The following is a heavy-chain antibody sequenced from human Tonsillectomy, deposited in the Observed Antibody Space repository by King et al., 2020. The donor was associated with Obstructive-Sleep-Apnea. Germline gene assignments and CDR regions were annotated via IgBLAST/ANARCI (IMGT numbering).Heavy chain of an antibody. V-gene: IGHV3-21*01. CDR2: ISSSSSYI. CDR3: ARDRGYSYGGIDAFDI. D-gene: IGHD5-18*01. Sequence: VQLVESGGGLVKPGGSLRLSCAASGFTFSSYSMNWVRQAPGKGLEWVSSISSSSSYIYYADSVKGRFTISRDNAKNSLYLQMNSLRAEDTAVYYCARDRGYSYGGIDAFDIWGQGTMVTVSS. J-gene: IGHJ3*02. CDR1: GFTFSSYS.